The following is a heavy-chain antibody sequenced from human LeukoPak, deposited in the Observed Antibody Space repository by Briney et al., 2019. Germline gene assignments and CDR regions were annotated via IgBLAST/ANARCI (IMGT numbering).Heavy chain of an antibody. D-gene: IGHD3-16*01. V-gene: IGHV3-7*03. Sequence: GGSLRLSCAASGFTFSSYWMTWVRQAPGKGLEWVANIKQDGSEKYYVDSMKGRFTISRDNAKNSLYLQMNSLRAEDTAVYYCAKSFGFGSEYFQHWGQGTLVTVSS. CDR2: IKQDGSEK. CDR3: AKSFGFGSEYFQH. J-gene: IGHJ1*01. CDR1: GFTFSSYW.